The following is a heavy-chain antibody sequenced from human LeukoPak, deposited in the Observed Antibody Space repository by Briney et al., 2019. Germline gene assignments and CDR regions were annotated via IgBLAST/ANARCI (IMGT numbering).Heavy chain of an antibody. CDR2: IYYSGST. V-gene: IGHV4-59*08. CDR1: GGSISSYY. CDR3: ARHNPPFMVRGVAYYYYGMDV. D-gene: IGHD3-10*01. J-gene: IGHJ6*02. Sequence: ASETLSLTCTVSGGSISSYYWSWIRQPPGKGLEWIGYIYYSGSTNYNPSLKSRVTISVDTSKNQFSLKLSSVTAADTAVYYCARHNPPFMVRGVAYYYYGMDVWGQGTTVTVSS.